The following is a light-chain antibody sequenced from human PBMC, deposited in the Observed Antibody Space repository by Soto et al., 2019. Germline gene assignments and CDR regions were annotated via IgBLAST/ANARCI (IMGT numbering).Light chain of an antibody. Sequence: DIVMTQSPLSLPVTPGDPSSISCSSSQSLLHSNGYNYLDWYLQKPGQSPQLLIYLGSNRSSGVPDRFSGSGSGTDFTLKISRVEAEDVGVYYCMQALQTPWTFGQGTKVDIK. CDR3: MQALQTPWT. CDR2: LGS. CDR1: QSLLHSNGYNY. J-gene: IGKJ1*01. V-gene: IGKV2-28*01.